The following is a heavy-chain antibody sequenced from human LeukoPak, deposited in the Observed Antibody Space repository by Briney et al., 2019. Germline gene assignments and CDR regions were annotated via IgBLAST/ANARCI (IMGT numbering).Heavy chain of an antibody. J-gene: IGHJ4*02. CDR1: GYTFTGYY. V-gene: IGHV1-2*02. Sequence: ASVKVSCKASGYTFTGYYMHWVRQAPGQGLEWMGWINPNSGGTNYAQKFQGRVTMTRDTSISTAYLELSGLTSDDTAVYYCSTEDKYCTSTTCGDFWGQGTLVTVSS. CDR2: INPNSGGT. D-gene: IGHD2-2*01. CDR3: STEDKYCTSTTCGDF.